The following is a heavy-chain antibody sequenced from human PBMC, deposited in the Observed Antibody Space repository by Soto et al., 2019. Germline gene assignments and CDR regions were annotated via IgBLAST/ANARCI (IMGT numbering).Heavy chain of an antibody. CDR1: GGTFSSYT. CDR3: AREQLRFLEWLLI. Sequence: QVQLVQSGAEVKKPGSSVKVSCKASGGTFSSYTSSWVRQAPGQGLEWMGRIIPILGIANYAQKFQGRVTITADKSTSTAYMELSSLRSEDTAVYYCAREQLRFLEWLLIWGQGTLVTVSS. J-gene: IGHJ4*02. V-gene: IGHV1-69*02. D-gene: IGHD3-3*01. CDR2: IIPILGIA.